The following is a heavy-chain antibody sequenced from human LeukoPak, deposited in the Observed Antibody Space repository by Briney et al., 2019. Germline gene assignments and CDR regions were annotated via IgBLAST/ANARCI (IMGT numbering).Heavy chain of an antibody. CDR3: ARDGDYYDSSGYYSDAFDI. CDR1: GFTFSSYG. V-gene: IGHV3-30*03. J-gene: IGHJ3*02. D-gene: IGHD3-22*01. Sequence: PGGSPRLSCAASGFTFSSYGMHWVRQAPGKGLEWVAVISYDGSNKYYADSVKGRFTISRDNSKNTLYLQMNSLRAEDTAVYYCARDGDYYDSSGYYSDAFDIWGQGTMVTVSS. CDR2: ISYDGSNK.